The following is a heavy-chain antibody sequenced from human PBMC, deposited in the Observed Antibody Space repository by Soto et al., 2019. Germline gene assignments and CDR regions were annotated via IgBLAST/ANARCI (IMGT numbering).Heavy chain of an antibody. CDR1: GGSISSGDYY. D-gene: IGHD3-3*01. CDR3: AREKDFWSGYQRHNWFDP. J-gene: IGHJ5*02. CDR2: IYYSGST. Sequence: SETLSLTCTVSGGSISSGDYYWSWIRQPPGKGLEWIGYIYYSGSTYYNPSLKSRVTISVDTSKNQFSLKLSPVTAADTAVYYCAREKDFWSGYQRHNWFDPWGQGTLVTVSS. V-gene: IGHV4-30-4*01.